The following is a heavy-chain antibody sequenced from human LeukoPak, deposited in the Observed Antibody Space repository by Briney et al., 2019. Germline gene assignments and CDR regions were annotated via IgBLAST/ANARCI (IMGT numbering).Heavy chain of an antibody. Sequence: GASVKVSCKASGYTFTSYDINWVRQATGQGLEWMGWMNPNSGNTGYAQKFQGRVTMTRNTSISTAYMGLSSLRAEDTAVYYCARDSGQWLLLRRRRNDAFDIWGQGTMVTVSS. D-gene: IGHD3-22*01. J-gene: IGHJ3*02. V-gene: IGHV1-8*01. CDR1: GYTFTSYD. CDR3: ARDSGQWLLLRRRRNDAFDI. CDR2: MNPNSGNT.